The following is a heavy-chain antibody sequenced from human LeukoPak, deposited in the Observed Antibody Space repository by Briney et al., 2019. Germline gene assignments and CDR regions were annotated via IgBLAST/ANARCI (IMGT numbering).Heavy chain of an antibody. D-gene: IGHD3-22*01. CDR2: IYPGDSNT. CDR1: GYKFTSYW. J-gene: IGHJ4*02. V-gene: IGHV5-51*01. CDR3: ARHSGFVDY. Sequence: GAALQISCQASGYKFTSYWIGWGRRMPGKGGEGMAMIYPGDSNTEYTPSFRGQVTISADESISTAYLQWSSLKASDTAMYYCARHSGFVDYWGQGTLVTVSS.